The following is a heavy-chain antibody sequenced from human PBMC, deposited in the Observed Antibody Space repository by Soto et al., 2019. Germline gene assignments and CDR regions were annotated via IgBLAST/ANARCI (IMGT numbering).Heavy chain of an antibody. Sequence: APVDVCCRDCRAHFTIYARSWVQQATGQGLEWIGWISAYNGNTNYAQKLQGRVTMTTDTSTSTAYMDLRSLRSDDTAVYYCAREEPAGRYYDFWSDYAGGGGMDVWGQGTTVTVSS. D-gene: IGHD3-3*01. J-gene: IGHJ6*02. V-gene: IGHV1-18*04. CDR1: RAHFTIYA. CDR2: ISAYNGNT. CDR3: AREEPAGRYYDFWSDYAGGGGMDV.